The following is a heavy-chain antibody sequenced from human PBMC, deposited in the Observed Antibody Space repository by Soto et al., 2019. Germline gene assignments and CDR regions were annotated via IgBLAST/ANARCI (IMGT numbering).Heavy chain of an antibody. CDR1: GFSVTTNY. V-gene: IGHV3-53*02. CDR3: AKKLPSSIQGWGFGMDV. Sequence: EVQLVETGGGLIQPGGSLRLSCLASGFSVTTNYIIWVRQPPGKGLEWVSTTFTGGSTHYADSVKGRFSISRDNSKNTVYLQMYNLRVEDTAVYYFAKKLPSSIQGWGFGMDVWGQGTTVSVSS. J-gene: IGHJ6*02. CDR2: TFTGGST. D-gene: IGHD1-26*01.